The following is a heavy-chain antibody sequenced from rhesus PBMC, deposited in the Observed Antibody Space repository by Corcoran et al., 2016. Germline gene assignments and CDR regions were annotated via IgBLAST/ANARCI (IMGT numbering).Heavy chain of an antibody. J-gene: IGHJ4*01. CDR1: GGSISGYYY. V-gene: IGHV4S14*01. Sequence: QVQLQESGPGLVKPSETLSLTCAVSGGSISGYYYWGWIRQPPGKWLEWIGSIYGSGGSNYLKPSLRRRVTLSVDTSKNQCALKRSSVTAADTAVYYCASATGDFDYWGQGVLVTVSS. CDR3: ASATGDFDY. CDR2: IYGSGGSN.